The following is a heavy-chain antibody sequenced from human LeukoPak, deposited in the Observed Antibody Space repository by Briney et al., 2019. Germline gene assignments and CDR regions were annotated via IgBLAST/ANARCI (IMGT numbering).Heavy chain of an antibody. CDR3: ARDAQRAVDYSNSIEH. V-gene: IGHV3-33*01. CDR1: GFTFSPYG. D-gene: IGHD4-11*01. J-gene: IGHJ4*02. CDR2: IWSDATNQ. Sequence: GRSLRLSCEASGFTFSPYGMHWVRQAPGKGLEWVAVIWSDATNQYYADSVKGRFTISRDNFKNTVSLQMNSLRAEDTAVYYCARDAQRAVDYSNSIEHWGQGSLVTVSS.